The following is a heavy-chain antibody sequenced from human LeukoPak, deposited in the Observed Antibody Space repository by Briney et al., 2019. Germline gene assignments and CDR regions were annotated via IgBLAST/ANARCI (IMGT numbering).Heavy chain of an antibody. Sequence: SETLSLTCTVSGGSISSYYWSWIRQPPGKGLERIGYIYYSGSTNYNPSLKSRVTISVDTSKNQFSLKLSSVTAADTAVYYCARAPAGVAAAGIFFDYWGQGTLVTVSS. D-gene: IGHD6-13*01. J-gene: IGHJ4*02. CDR1: GGSISSYY. CDR3: ARAPAGVAAAGIFFDY. V-gene: IGHV4-59*01. CDR2: IYYSGST.